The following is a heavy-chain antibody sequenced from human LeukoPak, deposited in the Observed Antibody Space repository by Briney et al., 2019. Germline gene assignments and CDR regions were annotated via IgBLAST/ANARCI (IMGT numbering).Heavy chain of an antibody. CDR3: ATSADSSGND. J-gene: IGHJ4*02. D-gene: IGHD3-22*01. CDR2: IKGDGSYK. CDR1: GFTFSSNW. Sequence: PGGSLRLSRATSGFTFSSNWMSWVRHVPGRGLDWVANIKGDGSYKYYVDSVKGRFTISRDNAKSSVYLQMNTLRAEDTAVYYCATSADSSGNDWGQGTLVTVSS. V-gene: IGHV3-7*03.